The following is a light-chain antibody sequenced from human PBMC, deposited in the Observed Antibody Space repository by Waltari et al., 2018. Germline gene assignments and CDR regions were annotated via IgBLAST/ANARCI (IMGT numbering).Light chain of an antibody. Sequence: QSVLTQPPSVSAAPGQKVTISCSASSSNIGNNYVSWDQQLPGTAPKHLIYDNNKRRSGIPARFSGCKSGTSATLGITGRQAGDEADYYCGTWDSSLSAGVFGGGTKLPVL. CDR1: SSNIGNNY. J-gene: IGLJ3*02. CDR2: DNN. V-gene: IGLV1-51*01. CDR3: GTWDSSLSAGV.